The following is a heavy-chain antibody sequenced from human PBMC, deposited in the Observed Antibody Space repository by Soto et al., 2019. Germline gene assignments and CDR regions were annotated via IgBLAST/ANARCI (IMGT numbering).Heavy chain of an antibody. J-gene: IGHJ3*01. CDR3: ARENGHAFDL. CDR1: GLRVSGTF. Sequence: EVQLVESGGGVVQPGGPRRFSFPASGLRVSGTFIGGVRQAPGKGLEWVSVFYNANTTHYADSVKGRFTVSRDNSKNTLYLQMSSLRAEDTAVYYCARENGHAFDLWGQGTMVTVSS. CDR2: FYNANTT. D-gene: IGHD2-8*01. V-gene: IGHV3-66*01.